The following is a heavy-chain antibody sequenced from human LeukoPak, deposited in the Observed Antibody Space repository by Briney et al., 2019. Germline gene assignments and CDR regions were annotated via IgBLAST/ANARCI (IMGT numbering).Heavy chain of an antibody. CDR3: AGSSRTNYYYYAMDV. V-gene: IGHV5-51*01. J-gene: IGHJ6*02. Sequence: GESLKISCKGSRNILANYWIGWVRQMPGNALEWMGFIYPGDSDTRYSPSFQGQVTISADKSINTAYLQWSSLKASDTAIYYCAGSSRTNYYYYAMDVWGQGTTVTVSS. CDR2: IYPGDSDT. CDR1: RNILANYW. D-gene: IGHD3-10*01.